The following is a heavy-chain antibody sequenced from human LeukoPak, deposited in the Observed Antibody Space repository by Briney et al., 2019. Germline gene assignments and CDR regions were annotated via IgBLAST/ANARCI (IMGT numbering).Heavy chain of an antibody. CDR3: ARRASGWGFNWFDP. CDR2: IYYSGST. D-gene: IGHD6-19*01. Sequence: SETLSLTCTVSGGSISSYYWSWIRQPPGKGLEWIGYIYYSGSTNYNPSLKSRVTLSVDTSKNQFSLKLSSVTAADTAVYYCARRASGWGFNWFDPWGQGTLVTVSS. CDR1: GGSISSYY. V-gene: IGHV4-59*01. J-gene: IGHJ5*02.